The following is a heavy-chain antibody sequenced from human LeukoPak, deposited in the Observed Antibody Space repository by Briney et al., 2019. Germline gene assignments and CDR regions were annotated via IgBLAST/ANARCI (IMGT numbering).Heavy chain of an antibody. V-gene: IGHV3-21*01. J-gene: IGHJ4*02. Sequence: GGSLRLSCAASGFTFSSYSMNWVRQAPGKGLEWVSSISSSSSYIYYTDSVKGRFTISRDNAKNSLYLQTNSLRAEDTAVYYCASFGPHEWELRDYWGQGTLVTVSS. CDR2: ISSSSSYI. CDR1: GFTFSSYS. D-gene: IGHD1-26*01. CDR3: ASFGPHEWELRDY.